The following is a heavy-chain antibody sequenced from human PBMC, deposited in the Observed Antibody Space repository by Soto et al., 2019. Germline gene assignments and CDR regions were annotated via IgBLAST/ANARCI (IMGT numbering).Heavy chain of an antibody. CDR1: GGSIASSLYY. CDR2: IYYSGST. V-gene: IGHV4-39*01. Sequence: SETLSLTCTVSGGSIASSLYYWGWVRQSPGKGLEWIESIYYSGSTHYNPSLKSRVTVSVDTSKNHFSLKLTSVTAADTAVYYCARRDNWKDGWFYSWGQGSLVTVSS. CDR3: ARRDNWKDGWFYS. J-gene: IGHJ5*01. D-gene: IGHD1-1*01.